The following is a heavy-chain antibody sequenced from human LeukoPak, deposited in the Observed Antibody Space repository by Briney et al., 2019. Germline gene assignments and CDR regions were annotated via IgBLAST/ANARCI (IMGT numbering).Heavy chain of an antibody. D-gene: IGHD3-10*02. J-gene: IGHJ6*04. CDR1: GFTFNSYS. V-gene: IGHV3-48*04. CDR3: AELGIAMIGGV. Sequence: GGSLKLSCAASGFTFNSYSMNWVRQAPGKGLEWVSYISSSGSTIYYADSVKGRFTISRDNAKNSLYLQMNSLRAEDTAVYYCAELGIAMIGGVWGKGTTVTISS. CDR2: ISSSGSTI.